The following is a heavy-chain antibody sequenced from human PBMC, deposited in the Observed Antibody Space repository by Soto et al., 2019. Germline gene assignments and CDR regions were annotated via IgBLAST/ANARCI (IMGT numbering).Heavy chain of an antibody. CDR3: ATEPYPRALYYGMDV. V-gene: IGHV3-33*01. J-gene: IGHJ6*02. CDR1: GFTFSSYG. Sequence: GGSLRLSCAASGFTFSSYGMHWVRQAPGKGLEWVAVIWYDGSNKYYADSVKGRFTISRDNSKNTLYLQMNSLRAEDTAVYSCATEPYPRALYYGMDVWGQGTTVTVSS. CDR2: IWYDGSNK.